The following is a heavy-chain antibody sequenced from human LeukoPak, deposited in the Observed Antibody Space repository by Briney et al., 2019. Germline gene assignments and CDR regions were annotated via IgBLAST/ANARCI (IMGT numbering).Heavy chain of an antibody. Sequence: SETLSLTCAVYGGSFSGYYWSWIRQPPGKGLEWLGYIYYSGSATYNPSLKSRVTISVDTSKNQFSLKLSSVTAADTAVYYCARDGSNWSNDYYHGVDVWGQGTTVTVSS. CDR2: IYYSGSA. V-gene: IGHV4-59*01. D-gene: IGHD4-11*01. J-gene: IGHJ6*02. CDR3: ARDGSNWSNDYYHGVDV. CDR1: GGSFSGYY.